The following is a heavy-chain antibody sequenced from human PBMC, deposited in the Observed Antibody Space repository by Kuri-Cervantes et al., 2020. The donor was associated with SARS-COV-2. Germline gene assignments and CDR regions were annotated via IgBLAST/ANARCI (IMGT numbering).Heavy chain of an antibody. J-gene: IGHJ3*02. Sequence: GGSLRLSCKASGYTFTSYGISWVRQAPGQGLEWMGWISAYNGNTNYAQKLQGRVTMTTDTSTSTAYMELRSLRSDDTAVYYCARTVIYYDSSGYYYSSDAFDIWGQGTMVTVSS. V-gene: IGHV1-18*04. D-gene: IGHD3-22*01. CDR1: GYTFTSYG. CDR3: ARTVIYYDSSGYYYSSDAFDI. CDR2: ISAYNGNT.